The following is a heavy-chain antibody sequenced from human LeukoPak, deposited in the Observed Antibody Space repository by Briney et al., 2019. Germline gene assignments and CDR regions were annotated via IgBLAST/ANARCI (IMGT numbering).Heavy chain of an antibody. CDR3: ASLKNYYDSSGYLVTDAFDI. D-gene: IGHD3-22*01. CDR2: ISGYNGNT. Sequence: ASVKVSCKASEYTFTSYDINWVRQAPGQGLEWMGWISGYNGNTNYAQKLQGRVTMTTDTSTSTAYMELRSLKSDDTAVYYCASLKNYYDSSGYLVTDAFDIWGQGTMVTVSS. V-gene: IGHV1-18*01. J-gene: IGHJ3*02. CDR1: EYTFTSYD.